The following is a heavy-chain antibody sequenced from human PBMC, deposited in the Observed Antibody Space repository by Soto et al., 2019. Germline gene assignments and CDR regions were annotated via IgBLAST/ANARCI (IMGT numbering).Heavy chain of an antibody. CDR1: GYTFSGYY. J-gene: IGHJ3*01. D-gene: IGHD3-22*01. CDR2: INPNGGGT. V-gene: IGHV1-2*04. CDR3: ARVQTYYYDSSRYWDAFNV. Sequence: GXSVKVSFNASGYTFSGYYMHLVRHSPGQGLEWMAWINPNGGGTSYAQKFQGWVTMTRDTSINTYYMELSRLKSDDTAVYYCARVQTYYYDSSRYWDAFNVWGQGTMVTVSS.